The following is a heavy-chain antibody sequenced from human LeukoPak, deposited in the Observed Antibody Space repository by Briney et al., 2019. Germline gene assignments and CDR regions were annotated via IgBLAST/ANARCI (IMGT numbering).Heavy chain of an antibody. D-gene: IGHD1-1*01. CDR3: ASLEEYGSTHY. V-gene: IGHV4-59*02. CDR2: IYHRART. CDR1: GASVFNHY. J-gene: IGHJ4*02. Sequence: SQTLSLNCTVSGASVFNHYWSWISQPPGKRLEWRGYIYHRARTKYNPSLQSRVTISVDTSESQFSLKLSSVTAADTAVYYCASLEEYGSTHYWGQGILVAVSS.